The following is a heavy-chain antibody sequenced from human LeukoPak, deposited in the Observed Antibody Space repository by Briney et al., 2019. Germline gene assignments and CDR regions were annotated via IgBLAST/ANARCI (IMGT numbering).Heavy chain of an antibody. CDR2: IRSKSDRETT. CDR1: GFTFSNAW. Sequence: GESLRLSRAASGFTFSNAWMSWVRQPPGKGREWVGRIRSKSDRETTDYAAPVKGRLNISRDDSKNTLYLQINSLKTDDTAVYYCTTFGYSYGLAWGQGTLVTVPS. J-gene: IGHJ5*02. V-gene: IGHV3-15*01. CDR3: TTFGYSYGLA. D-gene: IGHD5-18*01.